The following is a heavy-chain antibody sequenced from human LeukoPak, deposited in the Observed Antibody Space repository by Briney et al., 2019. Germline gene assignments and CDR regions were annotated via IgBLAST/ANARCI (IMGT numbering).Heavy chain of an antibody. CDR1: GFTFSDFY. D-gene: IGHD3-22*01. V-gene: IGHV3-11*01. CDR3: ARSADRSGYFREITLDYFDY. Sequence: GGSLRLSCAASGFTFSDFYMTWIRQAPGKGLEWVSYISNRGTTIHYADSVRGRFTISRDNAKKSLYLQMNGLRAEDTAVYYCARSADRSGYFREITLDYFDYWGQGTLVTVSS. J-gene: IGHJ4*02. CDR2: ISNRGTTI.